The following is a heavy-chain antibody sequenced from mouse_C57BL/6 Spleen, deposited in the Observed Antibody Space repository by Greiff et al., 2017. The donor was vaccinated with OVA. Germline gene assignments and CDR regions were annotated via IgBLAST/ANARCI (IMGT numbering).Heavy chain of an antibody. CDR1: GYTFTSYW. J-gene: IGHJ2*01. CDR3: ATMVTTGFDY. V-gene: IGHV1-69*01. D-gene: IGHD2-2*01. Sequence: QVQLQQPGAELVMPGASVKLSCKASGYTFTSYWMHWVKQRPGQGLEWIGEIDPSDSYTNYNQKFKGKSTLTVDKSSSTAYMQLSSLTSEDSAVYYCATMVTTGFDYWGQGTTLTVSS. CDR2: IDPSDSYT.